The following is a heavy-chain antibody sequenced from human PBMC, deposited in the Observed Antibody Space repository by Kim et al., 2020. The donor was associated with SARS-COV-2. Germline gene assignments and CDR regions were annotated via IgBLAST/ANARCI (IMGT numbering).Heavy chain of an antibody. CDR2: ISGSGGST. J-gene: IGHJ3*02. V-gene: IGHV3-23*01. D-gene: IGHD3-22*01. CDR3: AKEYYYDSSGYYRRAAFDI. Sequence: GGSLRLSCAASGFTFSSYAMSWVRQAPGKGLEWVSAISGSGGSTYYADSVKGRFTISRDNSKNTLYLQMNSLRAEDTAVYYCAKEYYYDSSGYYRRAAFDIWGQGTMVTVSS. CDR1: GFTFSSYA.